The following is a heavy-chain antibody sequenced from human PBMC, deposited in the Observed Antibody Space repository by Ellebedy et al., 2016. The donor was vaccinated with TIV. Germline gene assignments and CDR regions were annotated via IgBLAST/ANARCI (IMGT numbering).Heavy chain of an antibody. J-gene: IGHJ4*02. CDR2: ISGSGGST. V-gene: IGHV3-23*01. CDR1: GFIFSSHA. CDR3: AKPRDSSRWYGFDY. D-gene: IGHD6-13*01. Sequence: GESLKISXAASGFIFSSHAMSWVRQVPGKGLEWVSGISGSGGSTYYADSVKGRFTISRDNSKSTVYLQMNSLRAEDTAVYYCAKPRDSSRWYGFDYWGQGTLVTVSS.